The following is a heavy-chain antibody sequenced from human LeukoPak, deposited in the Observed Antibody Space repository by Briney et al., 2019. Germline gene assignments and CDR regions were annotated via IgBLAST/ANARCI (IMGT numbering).Heavy chain of an antibody. Sequence: ASVKLSCKASGGTFSSYAISWVRQAPGQGLEWMGRIIPIFGTANYAQKFQGRVTITADKSTSTAYMELSSLRSEDTAVYYCARDLAYCGGDCYPGGDYWGQGTLVTVSS. CDR1: GGTFSSYA. V-gene: IGHV1-69*06. CDR2: IIPIFGTA. CDR3: ARDLAYCGGDCYPGGDY. D-gene: IGHD2-21*02. J-gene: IGHJ4*02.